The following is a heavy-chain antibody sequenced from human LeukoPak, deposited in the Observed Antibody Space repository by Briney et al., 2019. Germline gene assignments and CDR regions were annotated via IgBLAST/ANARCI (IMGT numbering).Heavy chain of an antibody. CDR2: INHSGST. Sequence: SQTLSLTCAVYGGSFSGYYWSWIRQPPGKGLEWIGEINHSGSTYYNPSLKSRVTISVDSSKNQFSLKLTSVTAADTAVYYCATLGEYYDSSGYYYNWGQGTLVTVSS. J-gene: IGHJ4*02. V-gene: IGHV4-34*01. D-gene: IGHD3-22*01. CDR1: GGSFSGYY. CDR3: ATLGEYYDSSGYYYN.